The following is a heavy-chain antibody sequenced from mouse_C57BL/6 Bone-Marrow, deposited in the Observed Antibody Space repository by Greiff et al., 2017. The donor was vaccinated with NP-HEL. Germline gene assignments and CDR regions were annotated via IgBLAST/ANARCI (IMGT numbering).Heavy chain of an antibody. Sequence: VKLMESDAELVKPGASVKISCKVSGYTFTDHTIHWMKQRPEQGLEWIGYIYPRDGSTKYNEKFKGKATLTADKSSSTAYMQLNSLTSEDSAVYFCARSGIYYDSPYAMDYWGQGTSVTVSS. CDR1: GYTFTDHT. CDR2: IYPRDGST. V-gene: IGHV1-78*01. CDR3: ARSGIYYDSPYAMDY. D-gene: IGHD2-4*01. J-gene: IGHJ4*01.